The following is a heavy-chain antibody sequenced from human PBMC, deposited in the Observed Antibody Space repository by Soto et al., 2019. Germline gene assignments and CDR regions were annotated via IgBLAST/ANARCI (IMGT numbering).Heavy chain of an antibody. CDR3: ARDSRDGQYYYYGMDV. J-gene: IGHJ6*02. Sequence: QVQLVESGGGVVQPGRSLRLSCAASGFTFSSYAMHWVRQAPGKGLEWVAVISYDGSNKYYADSVKGRFTISRDNSKNTLYLQMNSLRAEDTAGYYCARDSRDGQYYYYGMDVWGQGTTVTVSS. V-gene: IGHV3-30-3*01. CDR2: ISYDGSNK. CDR1: GFTFSSYA.